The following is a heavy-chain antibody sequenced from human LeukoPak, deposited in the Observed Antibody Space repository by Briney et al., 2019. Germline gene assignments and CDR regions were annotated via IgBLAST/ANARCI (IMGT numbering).Heavy chain of an antibody. CDR3: ARGVVAVPAAHYYMDV. Sequence: SETLSLTCTVSGGSISSYYWSWIWQPAGKGLEWIWRIYTSGSTNYNPSLKSRVTMSVDTSKNQFSLKLSSVTAADTAVYYCARGVVAVPAAHYYMDVWGKGTTVTVSS. V-gene: IGHV4-4*07. D-gene: IGHD2-2*01. J-gene: IGHJ6*03. CDR1: GGSISSYY. CDR2: IYTSGST.